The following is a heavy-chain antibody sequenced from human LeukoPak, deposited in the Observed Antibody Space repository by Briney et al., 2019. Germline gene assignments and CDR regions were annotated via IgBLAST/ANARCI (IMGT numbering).Heavy chain of an antibody. V-gene: IGHV1-69*02. D-gene: IGHD6-25*01. J-gene: IGHJ6*02. Sequence: ASVKVSCKASGGTFSSYTISWVRQAPGQGLEWMGRIIPILGIANYAQKFQGRVTITADKSTSTAYMELSSLRSEDTAVYYCARGLGSYYGMDVWGQGTTVTVSS. CDR3: ARGLGSYYGMDV. CDR2: IIPILGIA. CDR1: GGTFSSYT.